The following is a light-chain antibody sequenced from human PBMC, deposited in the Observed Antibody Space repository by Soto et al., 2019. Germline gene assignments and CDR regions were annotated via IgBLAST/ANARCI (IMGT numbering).Light chain of an antibody. J-gene: IGKJ2*01. CDR3: KQYYSPPYT. Sequence: DIVMTQSPDSLTVSLGERATINCTSSQSVLYSAKNKNFLTWYQQKPGQPPKLLIYWAYTRESGVHDRYSGSGSGTDFTLTISSLQAEDVAVYYCKQYYSPPYTFGQGTKVDI. V-gene: IGKV4-1*01. CDR1: QSVLYSAKNKNF. CDR2: WAY.